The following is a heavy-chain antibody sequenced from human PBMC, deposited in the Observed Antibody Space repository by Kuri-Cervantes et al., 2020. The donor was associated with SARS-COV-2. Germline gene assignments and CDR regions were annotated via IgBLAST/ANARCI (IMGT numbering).Heavy chain of an antibody. V-gene: IGHV4-59*08. CDR3: ASGLGYCSSTSCYDMRFDP. J-gene: IGHJ5*02. CDR2: MYYGGNT. CDR1: GGSISGYF. D-gene: IGHD2-2*01. Sequence: GSLRLSCGVSGGSISGYFWTWIRQSPQKGLEWIGYMYYGGNTNYNPSLKSRVTISVDTSKNQFSLKLSSVTAADTAVYYCASGLGYCSSTSCYDMRFDPWGQGTRV.